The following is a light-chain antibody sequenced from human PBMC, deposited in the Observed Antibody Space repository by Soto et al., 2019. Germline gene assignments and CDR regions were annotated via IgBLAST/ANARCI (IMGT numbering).Light chain of an antibody. Sequence: DIVMTQSPDSLVVSLGERATINCKSSQSVLYSANNKNYLAWYQQKPGQPPKLLIYWASTRESGVPDRFSGSGSGTDFTLTISSLQAEDVAVYYCQQYYSASPLTFGGGTKVDIK. V-gene: IGKV4-1*01. CDR3: QQYYSASPLT. CDR1: QSVLYSANNKNY. J-gene: IGKJ4*01. CDR2: WAS.